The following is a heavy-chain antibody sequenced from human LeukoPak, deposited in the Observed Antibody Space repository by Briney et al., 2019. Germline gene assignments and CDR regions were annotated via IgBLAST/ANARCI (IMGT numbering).Heavy chain of an antibody. J-gene: IGHJ4*02. CDR2: MNPNSGNT. Sequence: ASVKVSCKASGYTFTSYDINWVRQATGQGLEWMGWMNPNSGNTGYAQKFQGRVTITRNTSISTAYMELSSLRSEGTAVYYCARRYCSSTSCRFDYWGQRTLVTVSS. D-gene: IGHD2-2*01. CDR3: ARRYCSSTSCRFDY. V-gene: IGHV1-8*03. CDR1: GYTFTSYD.